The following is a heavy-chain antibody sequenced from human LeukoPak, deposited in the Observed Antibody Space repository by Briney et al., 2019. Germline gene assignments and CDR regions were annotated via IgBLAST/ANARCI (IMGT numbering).Heavy chain of an antibody. D-gene: IGHD2-21*02. J-gene: IGHJ6*03. Sequence: GGSLRLSCAVSGFTFSSYEMNWDRRAPGKGLEWVSYISSSVSTIYYADSVKGRFTISRDNAKNSLYLQMNSLRAEDTAVYYCARGNGLYCGGDCYSYSSYYMDVWGKGTTVTVSS. CDR1: GFTFSSYE. CDR3: ARGNGLYCGGDCYSYSSYYMDV. CDR2: ISSSVSTI. V-gene: IGHV3-48*03.